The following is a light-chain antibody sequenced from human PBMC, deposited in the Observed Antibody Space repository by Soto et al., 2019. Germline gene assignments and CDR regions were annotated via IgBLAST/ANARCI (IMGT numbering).Light chain of an antibody. CDR2: GAS. CDR3: QQFNNWPQWT. V-gene: IGKV3-15*01. Sequence: DIVLTQPPDSLAVSLGDTADIICRTSQNVGNNLVWYQQKPGQAPRLIIYGASTRAAGIPDRFSGSGSGTEFTLTISGLQSDDFAVYYCQQFNNWPQWTCGQGTTGDIK. CDR1: QNVGNN. J-gene: IGKJ1*01.